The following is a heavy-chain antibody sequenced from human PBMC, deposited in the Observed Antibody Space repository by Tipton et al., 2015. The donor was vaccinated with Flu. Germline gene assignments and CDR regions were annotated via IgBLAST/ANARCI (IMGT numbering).Heavy chain of an antibody. CDR2: INPRGGGT. Sequence: QLVQSGAEVKKPGTSVKVSCKASGDTFTSYYIHWVRQAPGQGLEWMGKINPRGGGTTYPQKLQGRVTMTRDTSTTTVDMELSNLRSEDTAVYFCARGTRIHYFGSGSNALYSHYMDVWGKGTTVTVSS. J-gene: IGHJ6*03. D-gene: IGHD3-10*01. CDR1: GDTFTSYY. CDR3: ARGTRIHYFGSGSNALYSHYMDV. V-gene: IGHV1-46*04.